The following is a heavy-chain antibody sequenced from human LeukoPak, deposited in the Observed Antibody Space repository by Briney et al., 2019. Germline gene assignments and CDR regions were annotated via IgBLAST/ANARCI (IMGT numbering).Heavy chain of an antibody. CDR1: GGTFSSYA. D-gene: IGHD3-10*01. J-gene: IGHJ6*03. Sequence: ASVKVSCKASGGTFSSYAISWVRQAPGQGLEWMGGIIPIFGTANYAQKFQGRVTITTDESTSTAYMELSSLRSEDTAVYYCASHGSGNLYYHYMDVWGKGTTVTVSS. V-gene: IGHV1-69*05. CDR2: IIPIFGTA. CDR3: ASHGSGNLYYHYMDV.